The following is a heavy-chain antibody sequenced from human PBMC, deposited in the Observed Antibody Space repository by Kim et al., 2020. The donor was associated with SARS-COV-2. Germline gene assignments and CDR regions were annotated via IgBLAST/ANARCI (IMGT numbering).Heavy chain of an antibody. V-gene: IGHV3-30*04. Sequence: GGSLRLSCAASGFTFSSYAMHWVRQAPGKGLEWVAVISYDGSNKYYADSVKGRFTISRDNSKNTLYLQMNSLRAEDTAVYYCARDYYNEVRGVMDWFDPWGQGTLVTVSS. CDR2: ISYDGSNK. CDR1: GFTFSSYA. CDR3: ARDYYNEVRGVMDWFDP. J-gene: IGHJ5*02. D-gene: IGHD3-10*01.